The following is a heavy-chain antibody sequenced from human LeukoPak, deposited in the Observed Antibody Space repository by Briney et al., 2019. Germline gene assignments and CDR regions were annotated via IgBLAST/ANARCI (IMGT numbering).Heavy chain of an antibody. CDR1: GFTFSSYA. Sequence: PGGSLRLSCAASGFTFSSYAMHWVRQAPGKGLEWVAVISYDGSNKYYADSVKGRFTISRDNSKNTLYLQMNSLRAEDTAVYYCTSESYRYTGAFDYWGQGTLVTVSS. CDR3: TSESYRYTGAFDY. V-gene: IGHV3-30-3*01. D-gene: IGHD3-16*02. J-gene: IGHJ4*02. CDR2: ISYDGSNK.